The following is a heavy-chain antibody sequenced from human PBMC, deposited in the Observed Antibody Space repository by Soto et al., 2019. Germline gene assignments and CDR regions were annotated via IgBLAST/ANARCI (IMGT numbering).Heavy chain of an antibody. J-gene: IGHJ4*02. CDR2: IFYSGSTTY. Sequence: XETLCLTCTVAGFSISGHYWIWIRQPPGEGMEWIGYIFYSGSTTYNNNPSLKSRVSISVDTSKNQFYLRLSSVTAADTAVYYCASVGSSGWSPDYRGKGTLATVS. V-gene: IGHV4-59*11. D-gene: IGHD6-19*01. CDR3: ASVGSSGWSPDY. CDR1: GFSISGHY.